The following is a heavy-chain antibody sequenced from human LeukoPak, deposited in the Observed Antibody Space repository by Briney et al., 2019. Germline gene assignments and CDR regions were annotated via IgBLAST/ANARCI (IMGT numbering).Heavy chain of an antibody. CDR2: IYPGDSDP. CDR3: ARRTMVRGDYGMDV. Sequence: GESLKISCKGSGYSFTSYWIGWVRQVPGKGLEWMGIIYPGDSDPRYRPSFQGQVTISADKSNTTAYLQWSSLKASNTAMYYGARRTMVRGDYGMDVWGKGTTVTVSS. CDR1: GYSFTSYW. V-gene: IGHV5-51*01. D-gene: IGHD3-10*01. J-gene: IGHJ6*04.